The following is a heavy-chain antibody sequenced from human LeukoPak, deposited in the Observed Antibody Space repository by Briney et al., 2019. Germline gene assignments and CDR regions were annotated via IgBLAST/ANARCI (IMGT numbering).Heavy chain of an antibody. Sequence: GESLKISCKGSGYSFTSYWIAWVRQMPGKGPEWMGILYPGDSDTRYSPSFQGQVTISADRSITTAYLQWSSLKASDTAMYYCARLYLPYTSAWYGSAFDIWGQGTMVTVSS. CDR2: LYPGDSDT. D-gene: IGHD6-13*01. CDR3: ARLYLPYTSAWYGSAFDI. J-gene: IGHJ3*02. CDR1: GYSFTSYW. V-gene: IGHV5-51*01.